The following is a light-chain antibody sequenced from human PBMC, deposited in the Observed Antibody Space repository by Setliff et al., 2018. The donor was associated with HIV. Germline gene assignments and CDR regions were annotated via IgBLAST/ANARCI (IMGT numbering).Light chain of an antibody. CDR3: SSYTSSSTPLV. V-gene: IGLV2-14*01. Sequence: QSVLTQPASVSGSPGQSITISCTGTSSDVGGYKYVSWYQHHPGKAPKLMIYEVSNRPSGVSNRFSGSKSGNTASLTISGLQAEDEADYYCSSYTSSSTPLVFGTGTKVTVL. CDR2: EVS. J-gene: IGLJ1*01. CDR1: SSDVGGYKY.